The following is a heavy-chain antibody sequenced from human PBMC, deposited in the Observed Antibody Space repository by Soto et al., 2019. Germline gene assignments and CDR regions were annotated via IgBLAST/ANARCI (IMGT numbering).Heavy chain of an antibody. V-gene: IGHV1-8*01. CDR2: MNPNSGNT. CDR3: ARGPIAAHPYYMDV. J-gene: IGHJ6*03. Sequence: GASVKVSCKASGYTFTNYDINWVRQASGQGLEWMGWMNPNSGNTGYAQKFQGRVTMTRDTSISTAYMELSGLRSEDTAVYYCARGPIAAHPYYMDVWGKGTTVTVSS. CDR1: GYTFTNYD. D-gene: IGHD6-6*01.